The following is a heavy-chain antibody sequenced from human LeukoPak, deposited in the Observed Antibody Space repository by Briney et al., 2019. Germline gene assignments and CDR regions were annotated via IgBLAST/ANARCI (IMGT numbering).Heavy chain of an antibody. CDR1: EFTFGSYW. D-gene: IGHD3-10*01. V-gene: IGHV3-7*03. Sequence: GGSLRLSCAASEFTFGSYWMSWVRQAPGKGLEWVANIKQDGSEKYYVDSVKGRFTISRDNAKNSLYLQMNSLRAEDTAVYYCARAKSLFDSWGQGTLVTVSP. CDR3: ARAKSLFDS. CDR2: IKQDGSEK. J-gene: IGHJ4*02.